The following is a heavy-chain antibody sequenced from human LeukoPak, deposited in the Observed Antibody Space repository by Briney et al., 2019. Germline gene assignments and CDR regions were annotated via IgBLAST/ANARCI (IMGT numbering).Heavy chain of an antibody. CDR2: TRDKANYYTT. CDR3: ARSQRGSWSINAFDI. Sequence: GGSLRLSCAASGFTFSSYWMSWVRQAPGKGLEWVGRTRDKANYYTTEYAASVKGRFTISRDDSKNSLYLQMNSLKTEDTAVYYCARSQRGSWSINAFDIWGQGTMVTVSS. D-gene: IGHD2-15*01. J-gene: IGHJ3*02. CDR1: GFTFSSYW. V-gene: IGHV3-72*01.